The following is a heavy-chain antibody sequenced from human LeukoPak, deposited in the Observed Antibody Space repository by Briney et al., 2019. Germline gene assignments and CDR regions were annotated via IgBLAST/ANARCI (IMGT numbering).Heavy chain of an antibody. CDR1: GGSIRSYY. CDR2: ISDSGST. D-gene: IGHD3-16*01. V-gene: IGHV4-59*01. J-gene: IGHJ4*02. Sequence: SETLSLTCTVSGGSIRSYYWSWVRQPPGKGLEWIGYISDSGSTDYNPSLKRRVSISVDTSKNQFSLKLFSVTAADTAVYYCARGRLGGNYWGQGTLVTVSA. CDR3: ARGRLGGNY.